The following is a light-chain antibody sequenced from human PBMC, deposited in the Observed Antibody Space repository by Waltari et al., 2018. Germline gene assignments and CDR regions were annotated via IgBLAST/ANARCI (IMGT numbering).Light chain of an antibody. V-gene: IGKV1-39*01. CDR2: VAS. CDR3: QQNYNTLLYT. CDR1: QSISSY. Sequence: DIQLTQSPSSLSASVGDRVTITCRASQSISSYLNWYQQKPGTAPNLLIYVASTLQSGVPSRFSGSGSGTEFTLTISSLQPEDFATYYCQQNYNTLLYTFGQGTKLEIK. J-gene: IGKJ2*01.